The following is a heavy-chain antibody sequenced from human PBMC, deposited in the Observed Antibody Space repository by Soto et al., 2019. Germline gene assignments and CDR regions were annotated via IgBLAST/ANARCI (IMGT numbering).Heavy chain of an antibody. CDR1: GYTHTELS. D-gene: IGHD1-26*01. Sequence: APVKPSCKVSGYTHTELSMHWVRQAPGKGLEWMGGFDPEDGETIYAQKFQGRVTMTEDTSTDTAYMELSSLRSEDTAAYYCATGSYSYPYYFDYWGQGTLVTVSS. CDR2: FDPEDGET. CDR3: ATGSYSYPYYFDY. V-gene: IGHV1-24*01. J-gene: IGHJ4*02.